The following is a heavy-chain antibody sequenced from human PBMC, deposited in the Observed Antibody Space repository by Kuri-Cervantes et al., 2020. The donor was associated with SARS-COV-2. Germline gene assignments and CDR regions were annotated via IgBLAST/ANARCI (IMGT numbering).Heavy chain of an antibody. CDR1: GGTFSSYA. Sequence: SVKVSCKASGGTFSSYAISWVRQAPGQGLEWMGRIIPIFGIANYAQKFQGRVTITADKSTSTAYMELSSLRPEDTAVYYCARVWYYYDSSGPPWYYYYGMDVWGQGTTVTDSS. CDR3: ARVWYYYDSSGPPWYYYYGMDV. CDR2: IIPIFGIA. J-gene: IGHJ6*02. D-gene: IGHD3-22*01. V-gene: IGHV1-69*04.